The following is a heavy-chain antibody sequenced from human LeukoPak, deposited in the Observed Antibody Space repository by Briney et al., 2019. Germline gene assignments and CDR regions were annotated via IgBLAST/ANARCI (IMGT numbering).Heavy chain of an antibody. D-gene: IGHD2-2*01. CDR2: ISAYNGNT. CDR3: ARAGLGYCSSTSCSGGWFDP. Sequence: ASVKVSCKASGYTFTGYGISWVRQAPGQGLEWMGWISAYNGNTNYAQKLQGRVTMTTDTSTSTAYMELRSLRSDDTAVYYCARAGLGYCSSTSCSGGWFDPWGQGTLVTVSS. V-gene: IGHV1-18*01. J-gene: IGHJ5*02. CDR1: GYTFTGYG.